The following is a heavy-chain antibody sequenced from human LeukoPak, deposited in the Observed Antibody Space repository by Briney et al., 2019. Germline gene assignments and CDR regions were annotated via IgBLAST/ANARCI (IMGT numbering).Heavy chain of an antibody. V-gene: IGHV3-30*18. D-gene: IGHD3-10*01. CDR3: AKSYYYHSGSFDY. CDR1: GFTFSTIN. Sequence: PGRSLSLSCAAPGFTFSTINVHWVRQAPGKGLEWVAVFSSDGRSTFYAENVQGRFTLSRDNSKNTLSLQMNSLRAEDTAVYYCAKSYYYHSGSFDYWGQGTLVTVSS. J-gene: IGHJ4*02. CDR2: FSSDGRST.